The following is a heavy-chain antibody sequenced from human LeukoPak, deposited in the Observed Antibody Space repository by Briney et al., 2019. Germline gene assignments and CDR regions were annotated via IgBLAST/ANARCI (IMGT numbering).Heavy chain of an antibody. Sequence: SETLSLTCIVSGGSISPYYRSWIRQPPGSGVEWIAYIYYSGSTSYNPSLKSRVAISVDTSNNEASLKLSSVTAADTAVYYCARHGYCSGGSCYWDYWGQGTLVTVSS. CDR2: IYYSGST. J-gene: IGHJ4*02. V-gene: IGHV4-59*08. D-gene: IGHD2-15*01. CDR3: ARHGYCSGGSCYWDY. CDR1: GGSISPYY.